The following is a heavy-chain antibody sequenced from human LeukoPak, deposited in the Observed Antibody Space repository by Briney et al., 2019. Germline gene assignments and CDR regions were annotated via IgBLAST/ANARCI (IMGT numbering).Heavy chain of an antibody. V-gene: IGHV4-31*03. CDR3: ARGDLRYFDY. J-gene: IGHJ4*02. Sequence: SSETLSLTCTVSGGSLSRGGYYWSWIRQHPGRGLEWIGYIYYSGSTYYNPSPKSRVTISVDTSKNQFSLKLSSVTAADTAVYYCARGDLRYFDYWGQGTLVTVSS. CDR1: GGSLSRGGYY. CDR2: IYYSGST.